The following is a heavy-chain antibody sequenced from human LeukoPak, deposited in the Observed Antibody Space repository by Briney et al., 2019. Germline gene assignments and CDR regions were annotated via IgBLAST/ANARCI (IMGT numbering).Heavy chain of an antibody. D-gene: IGHD6-19*01. CDR3: ARRSQAGGTGIGY. CDR1: GYTFTSYV. J-gene: IGHJ4*02. CDR2: MNPNSGNT. Sequence: GASVKVSCKASGYTFTSYVINWVRQATGQGLEWMGWMNPNSGNTGSAQKFQGRLTMTRNTSISTAYMELSSLRSEDTAVYYCARRSQAGGTGIGYWGQGTLVTVSS. V-gene: IGHV1-8*01.